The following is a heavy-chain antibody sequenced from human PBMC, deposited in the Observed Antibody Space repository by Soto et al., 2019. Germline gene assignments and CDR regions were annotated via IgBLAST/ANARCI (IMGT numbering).Heavy chain of an antibody. D-gene: IGHD5-18*01. CDR1: GYTFNSYG. J-gene: IGHJ4*02. V-gene: IGHV1-18*01. CDR2: ISAYNGNT. CDR3: ALTGYSYGYRL. Sequence: GASVKVSSKASGYTFNSYGISWVRQPPGQGLEWMGWISAYNGNTNYAQKLQGRVTMTTDTSTSTAYMELRSLRSDDTAVYYCALTGYSYGYRLWGQGTLVTVSS.